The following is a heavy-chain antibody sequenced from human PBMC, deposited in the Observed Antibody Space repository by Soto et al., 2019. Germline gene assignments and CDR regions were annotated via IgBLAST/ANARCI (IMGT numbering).Heavy chain of an antibody. V-gene: IGHV5-51*01. D-gene: IGHD3-22*01. J-gene: IGHJ6*02. Sequence: GESLKISCKGSGYSFTSYWIGWVRQMPGKGLEWMGIIYPGDSDTRYSPSFQGQVTISADKSISTAYLQWSSLKASDTAMYYCARCVGCNYDSSGYMDVWGQGTTVTVSS. CDR1: GYSFTSYW. CDR3: ARCVGCNYDSSGYMDV. CDR2: IYPGDSDT.